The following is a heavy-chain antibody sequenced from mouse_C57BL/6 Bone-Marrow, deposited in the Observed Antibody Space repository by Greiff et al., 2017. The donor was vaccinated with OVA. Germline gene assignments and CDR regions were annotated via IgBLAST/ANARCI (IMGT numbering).Heavy chain of an antibody. D-gene: IGHD1-1*01. V-gene: IGHV5-6*01. J-gene: IGHJ2*01. CDR3: ARQGITTVSHY. CDR1: GFTFSSYG. CDR2: ISSGGSYT. Sequence: EVQWVESGGDLVKPGGSLKLSCAASGFTFSSYGMSWVRQTPDKRLEWVATISSGGSYTYYPDSVKGRFTISRDNAKNTLYLQMSSLKSEDTAMYYCARQGITTVSHYWGQGTTLTVSS.